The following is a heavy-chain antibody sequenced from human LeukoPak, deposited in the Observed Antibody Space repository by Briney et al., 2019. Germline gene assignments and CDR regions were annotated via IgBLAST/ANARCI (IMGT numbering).Heavy chain of an antibody. J-gene: IGHJ5*02. CDR1: GGSFSGYY. Sequence: SETLSLTCAVYGGSFSGYYWSWIRQPPGKGLEWIGEINHSGSTNYNPSLKSRVTISVDTSKNQFSLKLSSVTAADTAVYYCARRGYSYGGYNWFDPWGQGTLVTVSS. CDR3: ARRGYSYGGYNWFDP. CDR2: INHSGST. V-gene: IGHV4-34*01. D-gene: IGHD5-18*01.